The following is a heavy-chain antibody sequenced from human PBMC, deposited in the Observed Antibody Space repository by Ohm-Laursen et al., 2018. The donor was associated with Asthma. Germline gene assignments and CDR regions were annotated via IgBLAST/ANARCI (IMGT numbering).Heavy chain of an antibody. Sequence: GTLSLTCAASGYTFSRYSIHWVRQIPGKGLEWVASISTASSFIYYADSVRGRFTTSRDNAKNSLYLQMNSLRAEDTAVYYCARDMEDIVVVPAAMYYYYGMDVWGQGTTVTVSS. CDR3: ARDMEDIVVVPAAMYYYYGMDV. CDR2: ISTASSFI. J-gene: IGHJ6*02. V-gene: IGHV3-21*01. CDR1: GYTFSRYS. D-gene: IGHD2-2*01.